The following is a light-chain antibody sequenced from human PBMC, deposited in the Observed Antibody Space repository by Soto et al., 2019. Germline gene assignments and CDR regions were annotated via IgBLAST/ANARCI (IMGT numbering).Light chain of an antibody. CDR2: DGF. J-gene: IGKJ1*01. CDR1: QSISRW. V-gene: IGKV1-5*01. Sequence: DIQMTQSPSTLSASVGDRVTITCRASQSISRWLAWYQQKPGKAPNLLINDGFSLESGGPSRFSGSGSGTEFNFTITSLQPDDVATYYCQQYHTSWTCGQWTRLEI. CDR3: QQYHTSWT.